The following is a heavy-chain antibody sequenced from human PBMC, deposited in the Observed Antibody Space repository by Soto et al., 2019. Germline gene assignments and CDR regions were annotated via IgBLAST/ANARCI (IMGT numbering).Heavy chain of an antibody. Sequence: QVQLQESGPGLVKPSETLSLTCTVSGDSVSSYYWSWIRQPPGKGLECIGNIYSSGSTNDNPSLKSRVTISLDTSKNQWSLRVSSVPAAYTAFYYRLRHVHSSSWGVDVWGQGTTVTVS. D-gene: IGHD6-13*01. J-gene: IGHJ6*02. CDR1: GDSVSSYY. V-gene: IGHV4-59*08. CDR2: IYSSGST. CDR3: LRHVHSSSWGVDV.